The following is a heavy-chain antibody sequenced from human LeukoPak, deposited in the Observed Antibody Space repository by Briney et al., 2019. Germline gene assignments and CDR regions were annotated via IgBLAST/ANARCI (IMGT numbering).Heavy chain of an antibody. D-gene: IGHD2-15*01. CDR2: IYYSRST. CDR3: AGLLSGGCYEP. J-gene: IGHJ5*02. V-gene: IGHV4-38-2*01. Sequence: PSETLSLTRSVSGYSISSLYYWVWVPHPPGKGLEWVGIIYYSRSTYSNPPLTSPDAISLDPSKNQFSLKLSSVTAADTAVYYCAGLLSGGCYEPWGQGTLVTVSS. CDR1: GYSISSLYY.